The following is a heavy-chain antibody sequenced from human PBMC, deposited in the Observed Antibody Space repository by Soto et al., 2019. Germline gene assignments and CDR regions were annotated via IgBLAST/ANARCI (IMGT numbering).Heavy chain of an antibody. CDR3: ATGVIWIGYFTVDS. D-gene: IGHD3-3*01. CDR2: LFPVYCTL. J-gene: IGHJ4*02. CDR1: GGSFRNSA. Sequence: SVKVSCQASGGSFRNSAIIWLGPTPGQGVAGLGWLFPVYCTLHYQPKFQGRVATHADESTGTAYMTVSNLASDDTAVYYCATGVIWIGYFTVDSWGQGTRVTVSS. V-gene: IGHV1-69*13.